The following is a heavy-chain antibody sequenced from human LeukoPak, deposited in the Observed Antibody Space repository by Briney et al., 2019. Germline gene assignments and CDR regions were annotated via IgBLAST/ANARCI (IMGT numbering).Heavy chain of an antibody. J-gene: IGHJ4*02. CDR2: IYYTGTT. Sequence: PSETLSLTCTVSGDSISSGGYYWSWIRQHPGKGLEWIGCIYYTGTTYYNTSLQSRVTISVDTSKNQISLKLSSVTAADTAVYYCARRLGSRFDYWGQGTLVTVSS. D-gene: IGHD3-16*01. CDR3: ARRLGSRFDY. CDR1: GDSISSGGYY. V-gene: IGHV4-31*03.